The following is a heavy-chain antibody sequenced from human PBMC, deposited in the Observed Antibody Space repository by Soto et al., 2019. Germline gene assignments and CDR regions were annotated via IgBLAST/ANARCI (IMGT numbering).Heavy chain of an antibody. D-gene: IGHD4-17*01. J-gene: IGHJ4*02. CDR3: ARDRGDYGAFYYFDY. V-gene: IGHV4-59*01. CDR2: IYYSGNS. CDR1: GGSINTYY. Sequence: QVQLQESGPGLVKPSETLSLTCTVSGGSINTYYWSWIRQPPGKGLEWIGYIYYSGNSNYNPSLKSRVIISVDTSMNEVSLKLSYVTAADTAVYYCARDRGDYGAFYYFDYWRQGTLVTVSS.